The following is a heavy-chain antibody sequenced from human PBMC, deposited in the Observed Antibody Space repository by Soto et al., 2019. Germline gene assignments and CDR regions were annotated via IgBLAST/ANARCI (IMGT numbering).Heavy chain of an antibody. D-gene: IGHD6-19*01. CDR3: TREQSDDNYFDP. CDR1: GAALSSGGYF. V-gene: IGHV4-61*08. J-gene: IGHJ5*02. CDR2: IYYSGVT. Sequence: SETLSLTCTVSGAALSSGGYFYTWVRQPPGKGLEWLGYIYYSGVTNYNPSLKSRVTISLDKSKSQFSLRLISVAAADTAVYYCTREQSDDNYFDPWGQGTLVTVSS.